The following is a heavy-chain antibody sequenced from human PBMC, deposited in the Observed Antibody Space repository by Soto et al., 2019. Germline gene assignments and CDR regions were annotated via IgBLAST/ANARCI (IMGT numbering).Heavy chain of an antibody. V-gene: IGHV3-23*01. J-gene: IGHJ5*02. CDR2: ISGSGGST. CDR3: AVMITFGGVINH. CDR1: GFTFSSYA. D-gene: IGHD3-16*01. Sequence: PGGSLRLSCAASGFTFSSYAMSWVRQAPGKGLEWVSAISGSGGSTYYADSVKGRFTISRDNSKNTLYLQMNSLRAEDTAVYYCAVMITFGGVINHWGQGTLVTVSS.